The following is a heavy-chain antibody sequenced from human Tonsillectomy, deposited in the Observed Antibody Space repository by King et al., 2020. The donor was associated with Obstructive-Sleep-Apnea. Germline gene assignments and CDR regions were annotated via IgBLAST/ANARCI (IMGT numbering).Heavy chain of an antibody. V-gene: IGHV3-30-3*01. CDR2: ISYDGSKK. CDR1: GFTFSTYA. J-gene: IGHJ5*02. Sequence: VQLVESGGGVVQPGRSLRLSCAASGFTFSTYAMYWVRQAPGKGLEWVAVISYDGSKKYYADSVKGRLTISRDNSKNTLYLQMNSLRAEDTAVYYCARDGPVVVPAAMPGFNWFDPWGQGTLVIVSS. D-gene: IGHD2-2*01. CDR3: ARDGPVVVPAAMPGFNWFDP.